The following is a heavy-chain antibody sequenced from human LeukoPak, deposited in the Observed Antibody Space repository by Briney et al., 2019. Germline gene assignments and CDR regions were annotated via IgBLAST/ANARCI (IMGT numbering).Heavy chain of an antibody. CDR1: GGSISSSTYY. V-gene: IGHV4-39*07. J-gene: IGHJ4*02. Sequence: SETLSLTCTVSGGSISSSTYYWGWIRQPPGKGLEWIGSTHYSGSTNYNPSLKSRVTISLDTSKNQFSLKLSSVTAADTAVYYCARAPKYSSSSGRFDYWGQGTLVTVSS. CDR3: ARAPKYSSSSGRFDY. D-gene: IGHD6-6*01. CDR2: THYSGST.